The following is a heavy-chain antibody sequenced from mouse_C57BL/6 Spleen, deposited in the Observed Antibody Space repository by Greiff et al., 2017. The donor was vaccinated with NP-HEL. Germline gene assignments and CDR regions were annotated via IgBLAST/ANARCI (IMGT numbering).Heavy chain of an antibody. Sequence: EVKLMESGGGLVQPGGSLSLSCAASGFTFTDYYMSWVRQPPGKALEWLGFIRNKANGYTTEYSASVKGRFTISRDNSQSILYLQMNALRAEDSATYYCARYTRTDAMDYWGQGTSVTVSS. CDR1: GFTFTDYY. CDR2: IRNKANGYTT. V-gene: IGHV7-3*01. J-gene: IGHJ4*01. CDR3: ARYTRTDAMDY.